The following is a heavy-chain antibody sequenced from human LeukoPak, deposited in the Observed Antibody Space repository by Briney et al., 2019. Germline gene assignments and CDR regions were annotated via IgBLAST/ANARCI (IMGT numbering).Heavy chain of an antibody. J-gene: IGHJ6*02. Sequence: GGSLRLSCAASGFTFSSYGMHWVRQAPGKGLEWVAVISYDGNTKYYADSVKGRFTISRDNSKKTLYLQMNSLRAEDTAVYYCARTLDSRRYIVRRPYSMDVWGQGTTVTVSS. D-gene: IGHD3-22*01. CDR3: ARTLDSRRYIVRRPYSMDV. CDR1: GFTFSSYG. CDR2: ISYDGNTK. V-gene: IGHV3-30*03.